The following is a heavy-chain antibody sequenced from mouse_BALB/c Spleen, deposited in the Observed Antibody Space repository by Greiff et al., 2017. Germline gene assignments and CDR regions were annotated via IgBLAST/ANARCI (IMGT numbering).Heavy chain of an antibody. D-gene: IGHD1-1*01. CDR2: IWAGGST. J-gene: IGHJ2*01. Sequence: VKVVESGPGLVAPSQSLSITCTVSGFSLTSYGVHWVRQPPGKGLEWLGVIWAGGSTNYNSALMSRLSISKDNSKSQVFLKMNSLQTDDTAMYYCARDYYGSFYYFDYWGQGTTLTVSS. CDR1: GFSLTSYG. CDR3: ARDYYGSFYYFDY. V-gene: IGHV2-9*02.